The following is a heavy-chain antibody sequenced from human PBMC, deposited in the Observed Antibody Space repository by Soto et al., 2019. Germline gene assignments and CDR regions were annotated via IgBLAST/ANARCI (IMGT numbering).Heavy chain of an antibody. Sequence: GSLRLSCAASGFTFSSYAMHWVRQAPGKGLEWVAVISYDGSNKYYADSVKGRFTISRDNSKNTLYLQMNSLRAEDTAVYYCARDSQGYCSGGSCYGAAYYYYGMDVWGQGTTVTVSS. CDR3: ARDSQGYCSGGSCYGAAYYYYGMDV. D-gene: IGHD2-15*01. CDR1: GFTFSSYA. J-gene: IGHJ6*02. V-gene: IGHV3-30-3*01. CDR2: ISYDGSNK.